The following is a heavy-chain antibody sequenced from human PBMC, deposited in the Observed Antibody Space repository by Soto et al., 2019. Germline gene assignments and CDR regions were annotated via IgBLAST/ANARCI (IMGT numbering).Heavy chain of an antibody. CDR2: IIPIFGTA. J-gene: IGHJ4*02. Sequence: SVKVSCKASGCTFSSYAISWVRQAPGQGLEWMGGIIPIFGTANYAQKFQGRVTITADKSTSTAYMELSSLRSEDTAVYYCARVGRDGYNYDYWGQGTLVTVSS. V-gene: IGHV1-69*06. CDR1: GCTFSSYA. CDR3: ARVGRDGYNYDY. D-gene: IGHD5-12*01.